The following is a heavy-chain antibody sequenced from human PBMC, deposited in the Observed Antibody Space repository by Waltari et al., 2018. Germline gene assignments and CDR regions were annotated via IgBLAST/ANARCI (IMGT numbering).Heavy chain of an antibody. CDR3: ARVSYFYDSSGYYSHFDY. V-gene: IGHV1-69*01. J-gene: IGHJ4*02. Sequence: QVQLVQSGAEVKKPGSSVKVSCKASGGTFSSYAISWVRQAPGQGLEWMGGISPIFGTANYAQKCQGRVTITADESTSTAYMELSSLISEDTAVYYCARVSYFYDSSGYYSHFDYWGQGTLVTVSS. D-gene: IGHD3-22*01. CDR2: ISPIFGTA. CDR1: GGTFSSYA.